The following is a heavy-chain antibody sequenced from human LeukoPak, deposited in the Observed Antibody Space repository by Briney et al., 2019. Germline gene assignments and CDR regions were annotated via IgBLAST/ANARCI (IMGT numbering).Heavy chain of an antibody. CDR2: IYYSGST. CDR3: ASNSIAAAGSTGFDY. CDR1: GGSISSSSYY. D-gene: IGHD6-13*01. V-gene: IGHV4-39*07. Sequence: SETLSLTCTVSGGSISSSSYYWGWIRQPPGKGLEWIGSIYYSGSTYYNPSLKSRVTISVDTSKNQFSLKLSSVTAADTAVYYCASNSIAAAGSTGFDYWGQGTLVTVSS. J-gene: IGHJ4*02.